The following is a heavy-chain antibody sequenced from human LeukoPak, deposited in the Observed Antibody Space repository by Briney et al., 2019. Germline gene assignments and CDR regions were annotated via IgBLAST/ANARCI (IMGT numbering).Heavy chain of an antibody. Sequence: PSETLSLTCTVSGGSISSYYWSWIRQPPGKGLEWIGYIYYSGSTNYNPSLKSRVTISVDTSKNQFSLKLSSVTAADTAVYFCARLAGDYGANYFDYWGQGTLATVSS. V-gene: IGHV4-59*08. CDR2: IYYSGST. CDR3: ARLAGDYGANYFDY. CDR1: GGSISSYY. D-gene: IGHD4-17*01. J-gene: IGHJ4*02.